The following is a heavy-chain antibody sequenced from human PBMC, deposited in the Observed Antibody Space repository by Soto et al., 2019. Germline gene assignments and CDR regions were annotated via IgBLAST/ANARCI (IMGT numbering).Heavy chain of an antibody. Sequence: PSETLSLTCTVSGDSITTRYWSWIRQPPGKGLEWIGYIYYSGSTNYNPSLKSRVTISVDTSKNQFSLKLSSVTAADTAVYYCARKRVVAAAGNWFDPWGQGTLVTVSS. V-gene: IGHV4-59*11. CDR1: GDSITTRY. CDR3: ARKRVVAAAGNWFDP. J-gene: IGHJ5*02. D-gene: IGHD6-13*01. CDR2: IYYSGST.